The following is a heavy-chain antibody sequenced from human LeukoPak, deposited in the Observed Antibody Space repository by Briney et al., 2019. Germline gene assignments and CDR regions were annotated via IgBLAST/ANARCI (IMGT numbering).Heavy chain of an antibody. CDR2: ICYSGST. CDR1: GGSISSSSYY. V-gene: IGHV4-39*01. D-gene: IGHD3-22*01. J-gene: IGHJ4*02. Sequence: SETLSLTCTGSGGSISSSSYYWGWIRQPPGKGLEWIGSICYSGSTYYNPSLKSRVTISVDTSKNQFSLKLSSVTAADTAVYYCARHQASLYYYDSSDDFDYWGQGTLVTVSS. CDR3: ARHQASLYYYDSSDDFDY.